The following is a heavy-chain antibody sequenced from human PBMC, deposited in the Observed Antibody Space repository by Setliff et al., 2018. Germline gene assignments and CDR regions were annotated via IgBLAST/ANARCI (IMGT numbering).Heavy chain of an antibody. CDR1: GYTFTTYA. J-gene: IGHJ6*03. CDR3: ARASRFATIVWKGDYYMDV. CDR2: INTNTGNP. V-gene: IGHV7-4-1*02. D-gene: IGHD3-16*02. Sequence: ASVKVSCKASGYTFTTYAISWMRQAPGQGLEYMGWINTNTGNPSYAQGFTGRFVFSLDTSVSTAYLQISSLKPEDTAMYYCARASRFATIVWKGDYYMDVWGKGTTVTV.